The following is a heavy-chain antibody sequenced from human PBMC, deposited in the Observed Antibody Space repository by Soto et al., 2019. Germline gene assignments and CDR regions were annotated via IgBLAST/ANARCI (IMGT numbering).Heavy chain of an antibody. CDR1: GFTFSSYA. V-gene: IGHV3-64*01. CDR2: ISSNGGST. J-gene: IGHJ3*02. D-gene: IGHD4-17*01. CDR3: ARAGYGDYAMGAFDI. Sequence: EVQLVESGGGLVQPGGSLRLSCAASGFTFSSYAMHWVRQAPGKGLEYVSAISSNGGSTYYANSVKGRFTISRDNSKNTLYLQMGSLRAEDMAVYYCARAGYGDYAMGAFDIWGQGTMVTVSS.